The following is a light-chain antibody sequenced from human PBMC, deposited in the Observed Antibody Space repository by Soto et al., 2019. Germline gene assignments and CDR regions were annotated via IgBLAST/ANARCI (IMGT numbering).Light chain of an antibody. Sequence: IPLTQSPSSLSASVGDRVTITCRASQGISSYLAWYQQKPGKAPKLLIYGASTLEGGVPFRFSGSGSVTDFNLTISSLQPADFATYYCHQLNTSPFTFGQATRLEIK. J-gene: IGKJ5*01. V-gene: IGKV1-9*01. CDR1: QGISSY. CDR3: HQLNTSPFT. CDR2: GAS.